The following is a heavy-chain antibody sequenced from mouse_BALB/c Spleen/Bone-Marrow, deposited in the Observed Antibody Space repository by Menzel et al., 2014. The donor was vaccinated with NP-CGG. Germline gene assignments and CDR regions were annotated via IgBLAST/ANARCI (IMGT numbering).Heavy chain of an antibody. J-gene: IGHJ4*01. CDR2: IDPGNGST. V-gene: IGHV1S41*01. CDR1: GYTFTSYW. Sequence: DLVKPGASVKLSCKASGYTFTSYWINWVKQRPGQGLEWIGCIDPGNGSTNYNEKFKGKATLTVDTSSSTAYIQLSSLSSEDSAVYFCARNDFDYWGQGTSVTVSS. D-gene: IGHD2-13*01. CDR3: ARNDFDY.